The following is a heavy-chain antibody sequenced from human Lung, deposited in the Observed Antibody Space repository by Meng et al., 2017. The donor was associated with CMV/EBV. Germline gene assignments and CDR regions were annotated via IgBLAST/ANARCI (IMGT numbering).Heavy chain of an antibody. CDR3: ARDGDPGAESHDAFDM. CDR2: ISYDGSNK. V-gene: IGHV3-30-3*01. Sequence: WGSXRLXCADSGFTFSSYAMHWVRQAPRQGLELVAVISYDGSNKSYAASVQGRFTISRDNSKNTQYLQMNSLRVEDTTVYYCARDGDPGAESHDAFDMWGPGKMV. J-gene: IGHJ3*02. D-gene: IGHD3-10*01. CDR1: GFTFSSYA.